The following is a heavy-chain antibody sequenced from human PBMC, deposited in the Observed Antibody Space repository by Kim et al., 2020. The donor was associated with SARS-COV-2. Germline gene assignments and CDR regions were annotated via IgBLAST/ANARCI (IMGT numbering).Heavy chain of an antibody. D-gene: IGHD4-17*01. Sequence: YAQKVQGRVPMTTDTSTNTACMELWSLRSDDTAMYYCARGAYGDVSFGYWGQGTLVTVSS. V-gene: IGHV1-18*01. CDR3: ARGAYGDVSFGY. J-gene: IGHJ4*02.